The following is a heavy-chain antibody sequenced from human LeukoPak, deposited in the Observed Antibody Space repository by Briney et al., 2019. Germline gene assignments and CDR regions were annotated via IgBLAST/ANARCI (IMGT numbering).Heavy chain of an antibody. CDR3: ARVEPEDSADYVWYFDL. J-gene: IGHJ2*01. Sequence: GGSLRLSCAASGFTFSSYEMNWVRQAPGKGLEWVSYISSSGSTIYYADSVKGRFTVSRDNAKNSLYLQMNSLRAEDTALYYCARVEPEDSADYVWYFDLWGRGTLVTVSS. D-gene: IGHD4-17*01. CDR1: GFTFSSYE. V-gene: IGHV3-48*03. CDR2: ISSSGSTI.